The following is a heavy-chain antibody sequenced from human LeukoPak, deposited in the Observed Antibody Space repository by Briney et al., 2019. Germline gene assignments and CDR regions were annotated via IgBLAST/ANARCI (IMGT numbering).Heavy chain of an antibody. CDR2: IRSDGSIK. D-gene: IGHD3-10*01. CDR1: GFTFSTYG. CDR3: AKDLDYGSGPLDY. J-gene: IGHJ4*02. Sequence: GGSLRLSCAASGFTFSTYGMHWVRQAPGTGLEWVAFIRSDGSIKYYADSVKGRFTISRDNSKNTLYLQMNSLRAEDTAVYYCAKDLDYGSGPLDYWGQGTLVTVSS. V-gene: IGHV3-30*02.